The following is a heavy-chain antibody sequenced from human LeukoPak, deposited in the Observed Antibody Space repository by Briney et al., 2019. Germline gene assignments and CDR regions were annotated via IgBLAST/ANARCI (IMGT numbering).Heavy chain of an antibody. D-gene: IGHD4-17*01. Sequence: PGGSLRLSCSASGFTFSSYAMHWVRQAPGKGPEWVAVISHDGSNKYYADSVKGRLTISRDNSKNTLYLQMNSLRPEDTAVYYCAKDRGYGEYVYCFDPWGQGTLVTVSS. CDR2: ISHDGSNK. CDR3: AKDRGYGEYVYCFDP. J-gene: IGHJ5*02. V-gene: IGHV3-30*18. CDR1: GFTFSSYA.